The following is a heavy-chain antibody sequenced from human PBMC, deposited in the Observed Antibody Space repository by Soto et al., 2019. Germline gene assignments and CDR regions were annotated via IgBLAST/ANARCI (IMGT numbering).Heavy chain of an antibody. CDR2: INTYNGMT. D-gene: IGHD5-12*01. V-gene: IGHV1-18*01. Sequence: QVQLVQSGGEVKKPGASVTVSCKASGYTFINYHITWVRQAPGQGLEWMAWINTYNGMTDYAQKFQGRVTMTRDTSTSTGYMELETRGSDDAAVYLCAKSGGGDMATDWGQGTLVTVSS. CDR3: AKSGGGDMATD. J-gene: IGHJ4*02. CDR1: GYTFINYH.